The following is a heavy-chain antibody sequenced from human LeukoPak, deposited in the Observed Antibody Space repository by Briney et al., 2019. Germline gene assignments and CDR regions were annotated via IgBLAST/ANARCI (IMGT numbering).Heavy chain of an antibody. CDR3: VGYYYGSGSYHNYPNFDY. Sequence: AETLSLTCAVHGGSFSGHFCSWIRQPPGKGLEWIGEISHTGSTKYNPSLKSRVTTSGDTSKNQFCLKLSTVTAADTAVYYCVGYYYGSGSYHNYPNFDYWGQGTLVTVSS. CDR1: GGSFSGHF. D-gene: IGHD3-10*01. CDR2: ISHTGST. V-gene: IGHV4-34*01. J-gene: IGHJ4*02.